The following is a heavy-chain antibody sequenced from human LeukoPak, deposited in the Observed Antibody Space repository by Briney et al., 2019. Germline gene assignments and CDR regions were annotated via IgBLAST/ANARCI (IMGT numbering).Heavy chain of an antibody. D-gene: IGHD2-15*01. Sequence: ASVKVSCKASGYTFTGYYMHWVRQAPGQGLEWMGRINPNSGGTNYAQKFQGRVTMTRDTSISTAYMELSRLRSDDTAVYYCARDLNCSGGSCYFIPNYYYYMDVWGKGTTATVSS. CDR2: INPNSGGT. J-gene: IGHJ6*03. V-gene: IGHV1-2*06. CDR1: GYTFTGYY. CDR3: ARDLNCSGGSCYFIPNYYYYMDV.